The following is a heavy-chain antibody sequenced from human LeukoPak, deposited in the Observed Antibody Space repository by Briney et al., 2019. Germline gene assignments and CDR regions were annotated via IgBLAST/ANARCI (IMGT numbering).Heavy chain of an antibody. J-gene: IGHJ6*02. D-gene: IGHD3-9*01. Sequence: GASVKVSCKASGYTFTSYYMHWVRQAPGQGLEWMGIINPSGGSTSYAQKFQGRVTMTRDTSTSTVYTELSSLRSEDTAVYYCAREGYYDILTGYPSDYYYGMDVWGQGTTVTVSS. V-gene: IGHV1-46*01. CDR1: GYTFTSYY. CDR3: AREGYYDILTGYPSDYYYGMDV. CDR2: INPSGGST.